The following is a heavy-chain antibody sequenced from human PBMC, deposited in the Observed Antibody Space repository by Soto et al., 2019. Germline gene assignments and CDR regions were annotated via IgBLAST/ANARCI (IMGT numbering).Heavy chain of an antibody. J-gene: IGHJ6*03. Sequence: PSETLSLTCAVYGGSFSGYYWNWICQPPGKGLEWIGEIDHSGSTKYNPSLKSRVTISVDTSKNQFSLKVSSVTAADTAVYYCARDLGLRSAGDLYYYYMDVWGKGTTVTVSS. CDR3: ARDLGLRSAGDLYYYYMDV. V-gene: IGHV4-34*01. CDR1: GGSFSGYY. CDR2: IDHSGST. D-gene: IGHD5-12*01.